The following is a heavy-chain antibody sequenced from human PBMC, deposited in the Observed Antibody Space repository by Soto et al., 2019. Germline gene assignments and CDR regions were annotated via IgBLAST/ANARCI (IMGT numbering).Heavy chain of an antibody. CDR1: GFTFSSYA. CDR3: ATGRGLYYYYGMDV. D-gene: IGHD3-10*01. CDR2: ISGSGGRT. Sequence: PGGSLRLSCAASGFTFSSYAMSWVRQAPGKGLEWGSAISGSGGRTYCADSVKGRFTISRDNSKNTLYLQMNSLRAEDTAVYYCATGRGLYYYYGMDVWGQGTTVTVSS. V-gene: IGHV3-23*01. J-gene: IGHJ6*02.